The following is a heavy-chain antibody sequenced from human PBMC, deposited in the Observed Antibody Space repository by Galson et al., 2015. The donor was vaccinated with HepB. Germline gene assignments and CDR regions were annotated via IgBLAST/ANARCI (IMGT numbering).Heavy chain of an antibody. CDR2: IWYDGTNK. CDR1: EFTFSTYG. V-gene: IGHV3-33*01. J-gene: IGHJ1*01. CDR3: AREGDAYDSSGKEYFQH. Sequence: SLRLSCAASEFTFSTYGMHWVRQAPGKGLEWVAVIWYDGTNKYYADSVKGRFTISRDNAKNTLYLQMNSLRAEDTAVYYCAREGDAYDSSGKEYFQHWGQGTLVTVSS. D-gene: IGHD3-22*01.